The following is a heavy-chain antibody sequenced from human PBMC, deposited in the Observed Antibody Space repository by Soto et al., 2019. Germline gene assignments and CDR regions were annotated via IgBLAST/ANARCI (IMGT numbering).Heavy chain of an antibody. CDR2: IKQDGSEK. D-gene: IGHD6-6*01. Sequence: LRLSCAASGFTFSSYWMSWVRQAPGKGLEWVANIKQDGSEKYYVDSVKGRFTISRDNAKNSLYLQMNSLRAEDTAVYYCARGEYSSSSPYYYYYYGMDVWGQGTTVTVSS. CDR3: ARGEYSSSSPYYYYYYGMDV. CDR1: GFTFSSYW. V-gene: IGHV3-7*03. J-gene: IGHJ6*02.